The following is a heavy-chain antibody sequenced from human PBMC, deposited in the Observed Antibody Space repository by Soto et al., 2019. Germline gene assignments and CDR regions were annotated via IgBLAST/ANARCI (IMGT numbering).Heavy chain of an antibody. CDR1: GFTFSSYA. Sequence: GGSLRLSCAASGFTFSSYAMSWVRQAPGKGLEWVSAISGSGGSTYYADSVKGRFTISRDNSKNTLYLQMNSLRAEDTAVYYCAKKIGRAVAGLKTLYYFDYWGQGTLVTVSS. J-gene: IGHJ4*02. CDR2: ISGSGGST. CDR3: AKKIGRAVAGLKTLYYFDY. V-gene: IGHV3-23*01. D-gene: IGHD6-19*01.